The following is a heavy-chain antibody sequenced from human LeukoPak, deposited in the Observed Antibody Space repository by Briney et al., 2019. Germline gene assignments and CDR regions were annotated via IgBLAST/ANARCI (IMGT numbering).Heavy chain of an antibody. CDR2: ISSSSSYI. D-gene: IGHD3-9*01. CDR3: ARGPYNDILTGYFFDY. V-gene: IGHV3-21*01. CDR1: GFTFSSYS. Sequence: GGSLMLSCAASGFTFSSYSMNWVRQAPGKGLEWVSSISSSSSYIYYADSLKGRFTISRDNAKNSLYLQMNSLRAEDTAVYYCARGPYNDILTGYFFDYWGRGTLVTVSS. J-gene: IGHJ4*02.